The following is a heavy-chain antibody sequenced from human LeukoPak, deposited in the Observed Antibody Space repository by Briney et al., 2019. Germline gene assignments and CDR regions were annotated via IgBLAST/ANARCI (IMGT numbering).Heavy chain of an antibody. CDR1: GGSTSSYY. D-gene: IGHD3-16*01. Sequence: SETLSLTCTVSGGSTSSYYWSWIRQPPGRGLEWIGYIYTSGSTNYNPSLKSRVTISVDTSKNQFSLKLSSVTAADTAVYYCARHGDLGGYYFDYWGQGTLVTVSS. CDR3: ARHGDLGGYYFDY. CDR2: IYTSGST. J-gene: IGHJ4*02. V-gene: IGHV4-4*09.